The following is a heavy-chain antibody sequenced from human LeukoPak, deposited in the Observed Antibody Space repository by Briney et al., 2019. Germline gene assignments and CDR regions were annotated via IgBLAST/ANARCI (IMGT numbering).Heavy chain of an antibody. Sequence: SETLSLTCTVSGGSISSSNYYWAWIRQPPGKGLEWIASIYYSGSTYYSPSLKSRVTISVDTSKNQFSLKMTSVTAADTAVYYCAKDQTTVTYYYYYYMDVWGKGTTVTVSS. V-gene: IGHV4-39*02. J-gene: IGHJ6*03. CDR1: GGSISSSNYY. CDR2: IYYSGST. D-gene: IGHD4-17*01. CDR3: AKDQTTVTYYYYYYMDV.